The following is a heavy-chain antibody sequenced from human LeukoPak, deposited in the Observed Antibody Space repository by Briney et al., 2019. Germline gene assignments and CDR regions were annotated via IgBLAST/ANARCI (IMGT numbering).Heavy chain of an antibody. V-gene: IGHV3-21*01. CDR3: ARGRLVGATSGYYFDY. D-gene: IGHD1-26*01. CDR2: ISSSSSYI. Sequence: GGSLRLSCAASGFTLSTYTMNWVRQAPGKGLEWVSSISSSSSYIYYADSVKGRFTISRDDAKNSLSLQMNSLRAEDTAVYYCARGRLVGATSGYYFDYWGQGTLVTVSS. CDR1: GFTLSTYT. J-gene: IGHJ4*02.